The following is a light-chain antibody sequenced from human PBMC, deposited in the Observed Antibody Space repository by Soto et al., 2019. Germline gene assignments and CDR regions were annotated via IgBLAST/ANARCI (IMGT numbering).Light chain of an antibody. CDR3: ARWETGLSAGV. CDR1: SSNIGHKY. CDR2: DND. V-gene: IGLV1-51*01. J-gene: IGLJ1*01. Sequence: QSVLRQPPSVSAAPGQKDTISCSGSSSNIGHKYVFWYQQFPGTAPKLLISDNDKRPSGIPDRFSGSRSGTSATLGITGLQTEDEADYYCARWETGLSAGVFGTGTKVTGL.